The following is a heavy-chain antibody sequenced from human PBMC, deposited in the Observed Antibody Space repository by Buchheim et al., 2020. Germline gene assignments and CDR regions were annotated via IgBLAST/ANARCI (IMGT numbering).Heavy chain of an antibody. J-gene: IGHJ4*02. Sequence: QVQLQQWGAGLLKPSETLSLTCAVYGGSFSGYYWSWIRQPPGKGLEWIGEINHSGSTNYNPSLKSRVTISVDTSKNQFSLKLSSVTAADTAVYYCARRPPYYDFWSRYDYWGQGTL. CDR3: ARRPPYYDFWSRYDY. CDR1: GGSFSGYY. V-gene: IGHV4-34*01. D-gene: IGHD3-3*01. CDR2: INHSGST.